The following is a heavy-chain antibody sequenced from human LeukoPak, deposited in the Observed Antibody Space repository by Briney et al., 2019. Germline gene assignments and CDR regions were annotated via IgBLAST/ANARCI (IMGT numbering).Heavy chain of an antibody. D-gene: IGHD3-22*01. V-gene: IGHV3-21*01. CDR1: GFTFSTYT. CDR3: SGGYLDC. J-gene: IGHJ4*02. CDR2: ISSSSRYI. Sequence: GGSLRLSCAASGFTFSTYTMNWVRQAPGKGLEWVSSISSSSRYIFYADSIKGRFTISRDNAKNSLYLQVNSLRAEDTAVYYDSGGYLDCWGQGTQVTVSS.